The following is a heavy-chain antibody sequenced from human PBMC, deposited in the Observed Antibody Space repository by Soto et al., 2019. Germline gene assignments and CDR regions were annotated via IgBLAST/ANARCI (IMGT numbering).Heavy chain of an antibody. J-gene: IGHJ4*02. V-gene: IGHV4-59*01. D-gene: IGHD1-1*01. Sequence: QVQLQESGPGLVKPSETLSLTCTVSGASISSYYWSWIRQPPGKGLEWIGYVYYSGSTNYNPSLKSRVTISVDTSKNQFSLKLSSVTAADTAMYYCARDTTPSLWGQGTLVTVSP. CDR1: GASISSYY. CDR2: VYYSGST. CDR3: ARDTTPSL.